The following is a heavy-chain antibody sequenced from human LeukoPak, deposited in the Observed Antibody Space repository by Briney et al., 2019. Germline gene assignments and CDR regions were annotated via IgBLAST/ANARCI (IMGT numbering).Heavy chain of an antibody. Sequence: ASVKVSCKASGYTFTDYYIHWVRQPPGQECEWMGWITHQSGATKFAQKFQGRVTLTRDTSIRTVYMELSNLISDATATYYCVSWAGGNSDVDSFDYWGQGTLVTVSS. V-gene: IGHV1-2*02. CDR1: GYTFTDYY. CDR2: ITHQSGAT. J-gene: IGHJ4*02. CDR3: VSWAGGNSDVDSFDY. D-gene: IGHD2-21*01.